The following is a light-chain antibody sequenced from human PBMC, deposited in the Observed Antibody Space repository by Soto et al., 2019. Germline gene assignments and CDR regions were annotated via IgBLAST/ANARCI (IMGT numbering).Light chain of an antibody. J-gene: IGKJ4*01. CDR1: QSISSW. CDR3: QKYNHAPT. CDR2: KAS. Sequence: DIHMTQSPSTLSASVGDRVTITCRASQSISSWLAWYQQKPGKAPKVLIYKASGLQSGVPSRFSGSGSGTDFTLTISSLQPEDVATYYCQKYNHAPTFGGGTKVEIK. V-gene: IGKV1-5*03.